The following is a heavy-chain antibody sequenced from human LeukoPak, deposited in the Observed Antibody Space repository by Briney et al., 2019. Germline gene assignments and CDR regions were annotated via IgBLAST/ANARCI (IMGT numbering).Heavy chain of an antibody. D-gene: IGHD4-17*01. J-gene: IGHJ4*02. Sequence: GGSLRLSCAASGFIFSDYGITWVRQAPGKGLEWVSGISGSGANTYFADSVKGRFTISRDNSKNTLYLQMNSLRAEDTAVYYCAKQTGDDYGEVFDYWGQGTLVTVSS. CDR2: ISGSGANT. CDR3: AKQTGDDYGEVFDY. V-gene: IGHV3-23*01. CDR1: GFIFSDYG.